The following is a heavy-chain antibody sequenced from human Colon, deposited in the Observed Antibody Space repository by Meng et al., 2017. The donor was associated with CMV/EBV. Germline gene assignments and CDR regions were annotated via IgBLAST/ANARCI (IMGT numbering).Heavy chain of an antibody. CDR3: AKLGRNDGDYDSYRWFAP. Sequence: GGSLRLSCAASGFVFTSYSLHWVRQAPGKGLEWVASVSYDGAKEYYVDSVKGRFTISRDNSKNTLYLQMNSLRPEDAALYHCAKLGRNDGDYDSYRWFAPWGPGTQVTVSS. D-gene: IGHD3-22*01. CDR1: GFVFTSYS. V-gene: IGHV3-30-3*02. J-gene: IGHJ5*02. CDR2: VSYDGAKE.